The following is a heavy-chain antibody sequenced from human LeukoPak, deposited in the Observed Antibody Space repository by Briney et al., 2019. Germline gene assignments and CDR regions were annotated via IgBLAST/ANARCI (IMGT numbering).Heavy chain of an antibody. J-gene: IGHJ6*03. D-gene: IGHD2-2*01. CDR3: AKSSFYCSSTSCYGPDYYYYYMDV. V-gene: IGHV3-30*02. CDR1: GFTFSSYG. CDR2: IRYDGSNK. Sequence: GGSLRLSCAASGFTFSSYGMHWARQAPGKGLEWVAFIRYDGSNKYYADSVKGRFTISRDNSKNTLYLQMNSLRAEDTAVYYCAKSSFYCSSTSCYGPDYYYYYMDVWGKGTTVTVSS.